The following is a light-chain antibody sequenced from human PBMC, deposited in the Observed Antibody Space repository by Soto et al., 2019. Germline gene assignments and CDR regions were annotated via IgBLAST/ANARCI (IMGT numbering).Light chain of an antibody. J-gene: IGKJ5*01. CDR3: QQRSA. Sequence: EIVLTQSPATLSLSPGERATLSYRASQGVSSYLAWYQQKPGQAPRLLIYDASNRATGISARFSGSGPGTDFTLTISSLEPEDSAVYYCQQRSAFGQGTRLEIK. V-gene: IGKV3D-11*01. CDR1: QGVSSY. CDR2: DAS.